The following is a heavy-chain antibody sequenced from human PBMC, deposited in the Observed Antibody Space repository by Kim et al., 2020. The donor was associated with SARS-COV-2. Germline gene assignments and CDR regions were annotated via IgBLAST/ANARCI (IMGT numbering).Heavy chain of an antibody. Sequence: SETLSLTCTVSGGSVSSGSYYWSWIRQPPGKGLEWIGYIYYSGSTNYNPSLKSRVTISVDTSKNQFSLKLSSVTAADTAVYYCARDFVYYYDSSGGAFD. CDR3: ARDFVYYYDSSGGAFD. CDR2: IYYSGST. D-gene: IGHD3-22*01. CDR1: GGSVSSGSYY. V-gene: IGHV4-61*01. J-gene: IGHJ3*02.